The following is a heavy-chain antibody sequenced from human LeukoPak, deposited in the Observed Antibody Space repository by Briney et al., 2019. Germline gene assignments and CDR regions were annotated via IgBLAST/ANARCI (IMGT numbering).Heavy chain of an antibody. J-gene: IGHJ5*02. D-gene: IGHD3-16*01. Sequence: ASVKVSCKASGYTFTGYYMHWVRQPPGQGLEWVGWINPKSGGTNYPQKFQGRVTMTRDTFISTAYMELSRLRSDDTAVYYCARDRAALGPREFDPWGQGTLVTVSS. CDR1: GYTFTGYY. CDR3: ARDRAALGPREFDP. V-gene: IGHV1-2*02. CDR2: INPKSGGT.